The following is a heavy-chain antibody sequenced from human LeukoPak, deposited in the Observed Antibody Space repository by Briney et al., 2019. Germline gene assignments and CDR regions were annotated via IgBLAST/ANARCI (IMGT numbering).Heavy chain of an antibody. CDR3: ARGSYGSAYFDY. V-gene: IGHV3-64*01. J-gene: IGHJ4*02. CDR1: GFTFSSYA. D-gene: IGHD3-10*01. Sequence: GGSLRLSCAASGFTFSSYAMHWVRQAPGKGLEYVSAISSNGGSTYYANSVKGRFTISRDNSKNTLYLQMGSLRAEDMAVYYCARGSYGSAYFDYWGQGTLVTVSS. CDR2: ISSNGGST.